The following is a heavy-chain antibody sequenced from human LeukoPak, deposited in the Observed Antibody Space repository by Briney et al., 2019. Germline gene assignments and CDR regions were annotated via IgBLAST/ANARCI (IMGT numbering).Heavy chain of an antibody. CDR2: ISYDGSNK. V-gene: IGHV3-30*18. CDR1: GFTFSSYG. Sequence: GGSLRLSCAASGFTFSSYGMHWVRQAPGKGLEWVAVISYDGSNKYYADSVKGRFTISRDNSKNTLYLQMNSLRAEGTAVYYCAKDHDSSGYGYWGQGTLVTVSS. CDR3: AKDHDSSGYGY. D-gene: IGHD3-22*01. J-gene: IGHJ4*02.